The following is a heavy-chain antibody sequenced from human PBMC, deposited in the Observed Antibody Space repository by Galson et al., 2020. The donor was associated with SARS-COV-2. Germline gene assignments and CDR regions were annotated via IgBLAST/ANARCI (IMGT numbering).Heavy chain of an antibody. D-gene: IGHD3-10*01. CDR3: ARDARGWFGEILYDY. CDR1: GFTFSDYG. V-gene: IGHV3-64*02. J-gene: IGHJ4*02. Sequence: GGSLRLSCAASGFTFSDYGMHWVRQAAGKGLEYVSTIYSNGGRTNYADSVKGRFTISRDNSKNTLFLQMGRLSAEDTAVYYCARDARGWFGEILYDYWGQGTLVTVSS. CDR2: IYSNGGRT.